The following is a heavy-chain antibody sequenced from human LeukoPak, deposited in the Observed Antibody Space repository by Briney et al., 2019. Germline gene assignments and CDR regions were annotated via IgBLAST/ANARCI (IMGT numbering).Heavy chain of an antibody. Sequence: PGGSLRLSCAASGFTFSSYEMNWVRQAPGKGLEWVSSISGSSSSIYYADSVKGRFTISRDNAKNSLYLQMNSLRAEDTAVYYCARFETEIYVTIIDSFDIWGQGTMVTVSS. CDR3: ARFETEIYVTIIDSFDI. CDR2: ISGSSSSI. J-gene: IGHJ3*02. D-gene: IGHD3-9*01. CDR1: GFTFSSYE. V-gene: IGHV3-21*01.